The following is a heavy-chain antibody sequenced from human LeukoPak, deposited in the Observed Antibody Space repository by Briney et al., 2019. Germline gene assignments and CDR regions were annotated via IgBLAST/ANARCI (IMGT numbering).Heavy chain of an antibody. CDR2: ISPYSGKT. CDR3: ARDWDDGNFVTLDS. Sequence: ASVKVSCKASGYTFTTYGISWVRQAPGQGLEWMGWISPYSGKTEYAQKLQGRVSITTDTSTSTAYVELRTLTSDDTAVYYCARDWDDGNFVTLDSWGQGTLVTVSS. J-gene: IGHJ4*02. V-gene: IGHV1-18*01. D-gene: IGHD4-23*01. CDR1: GYTFTTYG.